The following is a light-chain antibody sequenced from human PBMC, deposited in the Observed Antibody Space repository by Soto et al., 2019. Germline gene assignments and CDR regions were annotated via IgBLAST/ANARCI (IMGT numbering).Light chain of an antibody. CDR3: MLSYSGPSI. CDR2: DVN. CDR1: TGAVTSGHY. Sequence: QAVVPQEPSLTVSPGGTVTLTCGSSTGAVTSGHYPYWFQVKPGQAPRTLLYDVNNKHSWTPARFSGSLLGGKAALTLSGAQPEDVADYYCMLSYSGPSIFGRGTQMTVL. V-gene: IGLV7-46*01. J-gene: IGLJ7*01.